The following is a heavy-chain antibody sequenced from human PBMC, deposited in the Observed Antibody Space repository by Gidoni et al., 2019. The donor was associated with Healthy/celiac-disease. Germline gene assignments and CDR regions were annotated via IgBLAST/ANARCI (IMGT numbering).Heavy chain of an antibody. CDR3: ARSVYYYDSSGYGY. Sequence: QVQLVQSGAEVKKPGASVKVSCKSSGYTFTSYAMHWVRQAPGQRLEWMGWINAGNGNKKYSQKFQGRVTITRDTSASTAYMELSSLRSEDTAVYYCARSVYYYDSSGYGYWGQGTLVTVSS. CDR1: GYTFTSYA. V-gene: IGHV1-3*01. CDR2: INAGNGNK. D-gene: IGHD3-22*01. J-gene: IGHJ4*02.